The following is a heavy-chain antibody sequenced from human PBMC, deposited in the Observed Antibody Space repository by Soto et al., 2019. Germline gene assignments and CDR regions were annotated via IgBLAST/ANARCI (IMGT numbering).Heavy chain of an antibody. CDR2: ISSSGSTI. D-gene: IGHD2-8*01. Sequence: PGGSFRHSCASSGFTFSDHYMSWLRQAPGKGLEWVSYISSSGSTIYYADSVKGRFTISRDNAKNSLYLQMNSLRAEDTAVYYCASPYAISFHYWGQGALVTVSS. CDR1: GFTFSDHY. CDR3: ASPYAISFHY. J-gene: IGHJ4*02. V-gene: IGHV3-11*01.